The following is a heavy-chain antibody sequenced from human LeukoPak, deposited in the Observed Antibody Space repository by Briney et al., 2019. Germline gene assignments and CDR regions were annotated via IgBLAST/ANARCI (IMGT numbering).Heavy chain of an antibody. D-gene: IGHD6-13*01. CDR3: AKGSVAAAVKNSFDY. V-gene: IGHV3-23*01. J-gene: IGHJ4*02. Sequence: GGSLRLSCAASGFTFSSYAMSWVRQAPGKGLEWVSAISGSGGSTYYADSVKGRFTISRDSSKNTLYLQMSSLRAEDTAVYYCAKGSVAAAVKNSFDYWGQGTLVTVSS. CDR1: GFTFSSYA. CDR2: ISGSGGST.